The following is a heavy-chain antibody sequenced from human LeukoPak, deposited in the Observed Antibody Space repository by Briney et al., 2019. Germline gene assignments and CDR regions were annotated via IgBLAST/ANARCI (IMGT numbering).Heavy chain of an antibody. CDR1: GGSISSGSYY. CDR3: ASSGY. CDR2: IYTSGST. D-gene: IGHD3-10*01. Sequence: KPSQTLRLTCTVSGGSISSGSYYWSWIRQPAGKGLEWIGRIYTSGSTNYNPSLKSRVTISVDTSKNQFSLKLSSVTAADTAVYYSASSGYWGQGTMVTVSS. J-gene: IGHJ4*02. V-gene: IGHV4-61*02.